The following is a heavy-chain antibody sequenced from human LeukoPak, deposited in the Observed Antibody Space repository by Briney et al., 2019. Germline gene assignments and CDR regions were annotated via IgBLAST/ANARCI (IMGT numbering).Heavy chain of an antibody. CDR2: ISDDGNRK. J-gene: IGHJ4*02. D-gene: IGHD1-1*01. V-gene: IGHV3-30*18. CDR3: VKDLSGYWTFDY. Sequence: GGSLRLSCAASGFTFSNYYMHWGRQAPGKGLEWVAVISDDGNRKCYADSVQGRFTISRDNSKNTLYLQMNSLRAEDTAVYFCVKDLSGYWTFDYWGQGTLVTVSS. CDR1: GFTFSNYY.